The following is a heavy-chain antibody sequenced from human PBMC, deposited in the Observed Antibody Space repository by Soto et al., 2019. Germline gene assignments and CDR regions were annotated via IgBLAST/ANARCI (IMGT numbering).Heavy chain of an antibody. D-gene: IGHD3-16*02. CDR1: GFTFSSYA. J-gene: IGHJ4*02. V-gene: IGHV3-23*01. Sequence: GGSLRLSCAASGFTFSSYAMSWVRQAPGKGLEWVSAISGSGGSTYYADSVKGRFTISRDNSKNTLYLQMNSLRAEDTAVYYCAKDQTIGGLIVGGVDYWGQGTLVTVSS. CDR3: AKDQTIGGLIVGGVDY. CDR2: ISGSGGST.